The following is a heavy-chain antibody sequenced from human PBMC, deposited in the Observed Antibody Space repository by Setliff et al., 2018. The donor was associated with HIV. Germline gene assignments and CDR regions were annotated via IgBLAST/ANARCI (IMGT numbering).Heavy chain of an antibody. CDR2: LSSSGLHT. V-gene: IGHV3-21*01. CDR3: VRDKTLNCGTTDCYFKYYMDV. D-gene: IGHD2-2*01. CDR1: GINFNMYS. Sequence: GGSLRLSCVASGINFNMYSMNWVRQAPGKGLEWVSSLSSSGLHTYYADSVKGRFTISRDNAKNSLYLQMNNLTAEDTALYYCVRDKTLNCGTTDCYFKYYMDVWGTGTTVTVSS. J-gene: IGHJ6*03.